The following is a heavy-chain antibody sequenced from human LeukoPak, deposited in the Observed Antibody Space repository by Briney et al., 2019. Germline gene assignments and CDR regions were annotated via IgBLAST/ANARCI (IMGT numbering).Heavy chain of an antibody. CDR1: GGSFGGYY. Sequence: ASETLSLTCAVYGGSFGGYYWSWIRQPPGKGLEWIGEINHSGSTYYNPSLKSRVTISVDTSKNQFSLKLSSVTAADTAVYYCARDHLELQRAFDYWGQGTLVTVSS. V-gene: IGHV4-34*01. J-gene: IGHJ4*02. CDR2: INHSGST. CDR3: ARDHLELQRAFDY. D-gene: IGHD1-7*01.